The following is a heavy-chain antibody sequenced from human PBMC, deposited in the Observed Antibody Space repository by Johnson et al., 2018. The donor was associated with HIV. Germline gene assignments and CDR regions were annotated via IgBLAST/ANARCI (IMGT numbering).Heavy chain of an antibody. D-gene: IGHD3-10*01. Sequence: VQLVESGGGLVQPGGSLRLSCAASGFTVSSNYMSWVRQAPGKGLEWVSVIYSGGSTYDADSVKGRFTISRDNAKNSLYLQMNSLRAEDTAVYYCARSMRGAFDVWGQGTMVTVSS. V-gene: IGHV3-66*01. CDR1: GFTVSSNY. J-gene: IGHJ3*01. CDR2: IYSGGST. CDR3: ARSMRGAFDV.